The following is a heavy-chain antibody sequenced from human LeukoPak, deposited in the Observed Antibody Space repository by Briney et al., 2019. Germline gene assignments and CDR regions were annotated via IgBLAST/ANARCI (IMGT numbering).Heavy chain of an antibody. CDR3: ARGGYCTSTSCYVAYNWFDP. V-gene: IGHV5-51*01. D-gene: IGHD2-2*01. CDR2: IYPGDSDT. J-gene: IGHJ5*02. CDR1: GYSFTNYW. Sequence: GESLKIACKGSGYSFTNYWIGWVRQMPGKGLGWMGIIYPGDSDTRYSPSFQGQVTISADKSISTAYLQWSSLKASDTAMYYCARGGYCTSTSCYVAYNWFDPWGQGTLVTVPS.